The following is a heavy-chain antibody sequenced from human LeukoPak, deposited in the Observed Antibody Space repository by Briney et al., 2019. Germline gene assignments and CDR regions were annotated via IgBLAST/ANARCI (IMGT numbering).Heavy chain of an antibody. D-gene: IGHD6-19*01. CDR3: ARVLVQWYYFDY. CDR2: INPNSGGT. V-gene: IGHV1-2*02. CDR1: GYTFTGYF. J-gene: IGHJ4*02. Sequence: ASVKVSCKASGYTFTGYFIHWVRQAPGQGLEWMGWINPNSGGTNYAQKFQGRVTMTRDTSISTAYMELSRLRSDDTAVYYCARVLVQWYYFDYWGQGTLVTVSS.